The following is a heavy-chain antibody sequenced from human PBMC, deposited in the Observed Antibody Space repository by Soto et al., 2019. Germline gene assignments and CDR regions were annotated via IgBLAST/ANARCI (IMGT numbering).Heavy chain of an antibody. Sequence: QVQLQESGPGLVKPSQTLSLTCTVSGGSISSGGYYWSWIRQHPGKGLEWIGYIYYSGSTYYNPSLKSRVTISVDTSKNQFSLKLRSVTAADTAVYYCARETISTDLLQAFDIWGQGTMVTVSS. CDR2: IYYSGST. V-gene: IGHV4-31*03. J-gene: IGHJ3*02. D-gene: IGHD2-21*02. CDR3: ARETISTDLLQAFDI. CDR1: GGSISSGGYY.